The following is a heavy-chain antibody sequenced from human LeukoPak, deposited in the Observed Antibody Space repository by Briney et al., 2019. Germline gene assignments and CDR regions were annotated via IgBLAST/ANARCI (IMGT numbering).Heavy chain of an antibody. CDR2: ITGSGGTT. V-gene: IGHV3-23*01. CDR1: GFTFTSYA. J-gene: IGHJ4*02. CDR3: AEMQGYFDY. Sequence: GGSLRLSCAASGFTFTSYAMSWVRQAPGKGLEWVSAITGSGGTTYYADFVKGRFTISRDNSKNTLYLQMNGLRVEDTAVYYCAEMQGYFDYWGQGTLVTVSS.